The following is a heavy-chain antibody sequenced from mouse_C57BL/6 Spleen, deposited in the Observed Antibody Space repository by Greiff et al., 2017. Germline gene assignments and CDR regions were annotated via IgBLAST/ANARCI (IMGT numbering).Heavy chain of an antibody. CDR1: GYSFTGYY. CDR3: ARRGWPYFDN. CDR2: INPSTGGT. Sequence: VQLKESGPELVKPGASVKISCTASGYSFTGYYMHWVKQSSEKSLEWIGEINPSTGGTSYNQKFKGKATLTVDKSSSTAYMQLKSLTSEDSAVCYCARRGWPYFDNWDRGTTLTVSS. J-gene: IGHJ2*01. D-gene: IGHD2-3*01. V-gene: IGHV1-43*01.